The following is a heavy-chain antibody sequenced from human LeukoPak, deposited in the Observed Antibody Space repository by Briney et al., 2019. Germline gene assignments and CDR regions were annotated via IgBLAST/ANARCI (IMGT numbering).Heavy chain of an antibody. V-gene: IGHV4-34*01. Sequence: PSETLSLTCTVSGGSISSYYWSWIRQPPGKGLEWIGEINHSGSTNYNPSLKSRVTISVDTSKKQFSLKLSSVTAADTADYYWARATRGYSCVVDGSSGIGYYYYGMDVWGQGTTVTVSS. J-gene: IGHJ6*02. CDR1: GGSISSYY. D-gene: IGHD5-18*01. CDR3: ARATRGYSCVVDGSSGIGYYYYGMDV. CDR2: INHSGST.